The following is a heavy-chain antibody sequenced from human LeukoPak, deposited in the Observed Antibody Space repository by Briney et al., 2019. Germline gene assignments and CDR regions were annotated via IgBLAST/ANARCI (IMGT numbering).Heavy chain of an antibody. CDR1: GNSITSAYY. D-gene: IGHD3-22*01. CDR3: ARDARLYYYDSNGYFFDY. V-gene: IGHV4-38-2*02. CDR2: IYSSGNT. Sequence: PSETLSLTCTVSGNSITSAYYWGWIRQPPGKGLGWIASIYSSGNTYFNPSLKTRVTISLDSSQNQFSLKLRSMTAADTAVYYCARDARLYYYDSNGYFFDYWGQGTLVTVSS. J-gene: IGHJ4*02.